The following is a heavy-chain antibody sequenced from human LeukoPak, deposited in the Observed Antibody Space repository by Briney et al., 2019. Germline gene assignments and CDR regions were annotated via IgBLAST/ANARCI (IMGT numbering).Heavy chain of an antibody. CDR3: ARGYYGSGSYSDAFDI. D-gene: IGHD3-10*01. CDR1: GGSSSGYY. J-gene: IGHJ3*02. V-gene: IGHV4-34*01. Sequence: ASETLSLTCAVYGGSSSGYYWSWIRQPPGKGLEWIGEINHSGSTNYNPSLKSRVTISVDTSKNQFSLKLSSVTAADTAVYYCARGYYGSGSYSDAFDIWGQGTMVTVSS. CDR2: INHSGST.